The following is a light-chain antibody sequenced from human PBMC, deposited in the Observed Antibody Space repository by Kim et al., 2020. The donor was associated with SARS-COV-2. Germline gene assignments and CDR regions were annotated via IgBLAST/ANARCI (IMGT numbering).Light chain of an antibody. CDR3: QQSDSPLA. CDR2: TAS. Sequence: SASVGDTITISCRARQGVRTYLNWYQQKPGKAPKLLIHTASTLQSGVPSRFSGGGSETDFTLTISSLQPEDFATYYCQQSDSPLAFGPGAKVDIK. V-gene: IGKV1-39*01. CDR1: QGVRTY. J-gene: IGKJ3*01.